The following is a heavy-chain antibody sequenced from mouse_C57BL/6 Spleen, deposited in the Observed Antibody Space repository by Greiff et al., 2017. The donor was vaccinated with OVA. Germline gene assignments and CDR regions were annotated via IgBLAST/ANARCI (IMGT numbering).Heavy chain of an antibody. V-gene: IGHV2-9-1*01. D-gene: IGHD2-2*01. Sequence: VMLVESGPGLVAPSQSLSITCTVSGFSLTSYAISWVRQPPGKGLEWLGVIWTGGGPTYNSALKSRLSISKDNSKSQVFLKMNSLQTDDTARYYCARMVTTGWYFDVWGTGTTVTVSS. J-gene: IGHJ1*03. CDR3: ARMVTTGWYFDV. CDR1: GFSLTSYA. CDR2: IWTGGGP.